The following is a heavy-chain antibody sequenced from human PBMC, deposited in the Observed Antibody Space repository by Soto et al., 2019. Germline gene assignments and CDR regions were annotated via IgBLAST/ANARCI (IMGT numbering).Heavy chain of an antibody. CDR3: ARSDGYNFNWLDS. V-gene: IGHV1-8*01. CDR2: INPNSDNT. Sequence: QVQLVQSGAEVKTPGASVKVSCKASGYTFATYDINWVRQAPGQGLEWMGWINPNSDNTGYAQKFQGRLTMTRDTALSIAHMELSSLRNEDTAVYYCARSDGYNFNWLDSWGQGTLVTVSA. J-gene: IGHJ5*01. CDR1: GYTFATYD. D-gene: IGHD2-21*01.